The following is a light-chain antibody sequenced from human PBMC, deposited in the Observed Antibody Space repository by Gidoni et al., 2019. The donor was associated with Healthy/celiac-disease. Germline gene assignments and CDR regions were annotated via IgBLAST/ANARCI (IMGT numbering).Light chain of an antibody. CDR2: GNS. Sequence: QAVLTQPPSVSGAPGQRVTISCTGSSPNIGAGYDVHWYQQLPGTAPKLLIYGNSNRPSGVPDRFSGSKSGTSASLAITGLQAEDEADYYCPSYDSSLRWVFGGGTKLTVL. J-gene: IGLJ3*02. V-gene: IGLV1-40*01. CDR3: PSYDSSLRWV. CDR1: SPNIGAGYD.